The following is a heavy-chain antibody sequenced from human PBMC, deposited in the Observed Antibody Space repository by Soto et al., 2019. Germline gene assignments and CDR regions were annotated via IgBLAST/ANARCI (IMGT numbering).Heavy chain of an antibody. D-gene: IGHD1-26*01. J-gene: IGHJ1*01. CDR1: GFTFSRFP. Sequence: QVQLVESGGGVVQPERSLRLSCAASGFTFSRFPMHWVRQAPGKGLEWVAVVSYDGSNKYYADSVRGRFTISRDNSKNTVLRQMNSLRPEDTSMYYGARGGSYSDGEGEHFQHWGQGTLVTVSS. CDR3: ARGGSYSDGEGEHFQH. CDR2: VSYDGSNK. V-gene: IGHV3-30-3*01.